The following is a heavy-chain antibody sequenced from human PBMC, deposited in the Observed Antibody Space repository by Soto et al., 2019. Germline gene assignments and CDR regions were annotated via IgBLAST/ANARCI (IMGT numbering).Heavy chain of an antibody. CDR1: GYIFTTYW. CDR3: ARQWNFDH. Sequence: PGESLKISCKASGYIFTTYWIAWVRQMPGKGLEWIGIINLTDSDTRYSPSFQGQVTISADKFISTTYLQWSSLKASDTAIYFCARQWNFDHWGQGTLVTVPQ. V-gene: IGHV5-51*01. J-gene: IGHJ4*02. CDR2: INLTDSDT. D-gene: IGHD5-12*01.